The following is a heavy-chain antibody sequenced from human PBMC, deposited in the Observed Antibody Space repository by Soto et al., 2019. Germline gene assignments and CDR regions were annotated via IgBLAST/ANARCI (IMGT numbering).Heavy chain of an antibody. J-gene: IGHJ4*02. D-gene: IGHD5-18*01. CDR2: IYYSGST. CDR1: GGSISSYD. CDR3: ARDNGYSYGYTLDH. Sequence: SETLSLTCAVSGGSISSYDWSWIRQPPGKGLEWIGYIYYSGSTNYNPSLKSRVTISVDTSKNQFSLKLSSVTAADTAVYYCARDNGYSYGYTLDHWGQGTLVTVSS. V-gene: IGHV4-59*01.